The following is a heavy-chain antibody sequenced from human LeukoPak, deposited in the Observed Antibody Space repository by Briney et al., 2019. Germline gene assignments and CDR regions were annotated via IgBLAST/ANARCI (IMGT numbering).Heavy chain of an antibody. J-gene: IGHJ4*02. CDR1: GYSFTSYW. V-gene: IGHV5-51*01. CDR3: ARSRNPDFWSGCYLVDY. Sequence: GESLKISCKGSGYSFTSYWIGWVRQMPGKGLEWMGIIYPGDSDTRYSPSFQGQVTISADKSISTAYLQWSSLKASDTAMYYCARSRNPDFWSGCYLVDYWGQGTLVTVSS. D-gene: IGHD3-3*01. CDR2: IYPGDSDT.